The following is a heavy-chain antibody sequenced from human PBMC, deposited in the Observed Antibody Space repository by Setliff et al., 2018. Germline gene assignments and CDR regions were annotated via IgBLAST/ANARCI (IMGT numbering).Heavy chain of an antibody. J-gene: IGHJ4*02. Sequence: PSETLSLTCNVSGDSMSSYYWSWIRQAPGKGLEWLGYIQKRGSTTTKYNPSLGSRISMSLDTSKNQFSLQLSSVSDGDTAVYYCARDQFSSGWYGPPESYFDYWGQGTLVTVSS. D-gene: IGHD6-19*01. CDR1: GDSMSSYY. V-gene: IGHV4-59*01. CDR2: IQKRGSTTT. CDR3: ARDQFSSGWYGPPESYFDY.